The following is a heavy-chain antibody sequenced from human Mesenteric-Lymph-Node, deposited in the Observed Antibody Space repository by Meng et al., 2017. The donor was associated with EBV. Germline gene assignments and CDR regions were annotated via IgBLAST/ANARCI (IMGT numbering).Heavy chain of an antibody. J-gene: IGHJ4*02. V-gene: IGHV4-59*01. CDR3: AKGHGGNSEY. Sequence: VTLHKLAPGLLKPSETLSLTCTVSGVSISGSYWSWVRQPPGKGLEWIAYIFYSGKAKYNPSLKSRVTISIETSKKQFSLRLNSVTAADTAIYYCAKGHGGNSEYWGPGTMVTVSS. D-gene: IGHD4-23*01. CDR2: IFYSGKA. CDR1: GVSISGSY.